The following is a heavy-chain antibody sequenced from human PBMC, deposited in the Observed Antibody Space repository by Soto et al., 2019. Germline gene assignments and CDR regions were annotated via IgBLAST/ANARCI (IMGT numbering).Heavy chain of an antibody. V-gene: IGHV3-74*01. Sequence: EVQLVESGGGLVQPGGSLRLSCAASGFTFSSYWMHWVRQAPGKGLVWVSRINSDGSSTSYADSVKGRFTISRDNAKNTLYLQMNSLRAEDTAVYYCARDRGLWFGELEGMDVWGQGTTVTVYS. CDR1: GFTFSSYW. J-gene: IGHJ6*02. D-gene: IGHD3-10*01. CDR2: INSDGSST. CDR3: ARDRGLWFGELEGMDV.